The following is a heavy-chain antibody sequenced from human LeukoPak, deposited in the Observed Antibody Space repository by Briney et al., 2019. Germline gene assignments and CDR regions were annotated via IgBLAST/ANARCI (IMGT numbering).Heavy chain of an antibody. CDR2: NGNT. J-gene: IGHJ6*02. CDR3: ARASSTSCPGRCYYYGMDV. Sequence: SETLSLTCTVSGGSVSSGYYHWSWIRQAPGKELEWIGHNGNTNYNPSLKSRVTISVDTSKNQFSLKLSSVTAAETAVYYCARASSTSCPGRCYYYGMDVWGQGTTVTVSS. CDR1: GGSVSSGYYH. D-gene: IGHD2-2*01. V-gene: IGHV4-61*01.